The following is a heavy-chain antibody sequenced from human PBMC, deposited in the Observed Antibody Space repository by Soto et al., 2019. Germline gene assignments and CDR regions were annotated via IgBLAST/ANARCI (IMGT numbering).Heavy chain of an antibody. CDR2: IWYDGSNK. CDR3: ARDREGLPDY. D-gene: IGHD1-26*01. V-gene: IGHV3-33*01. J-gene: IGHJ4*02. CDR1: GFTFSSYG. Sequence: QVQLVESGGGVVQPGGSLRLSCVASGFTFSSYGMHWVRQAPGKGLEWVAVIWYDGSNKYYADSVKGRFTISRDSSKNTLYLQMNSLRAEDTAVYYCARDREGLPDYWGQGTLVTVSS.